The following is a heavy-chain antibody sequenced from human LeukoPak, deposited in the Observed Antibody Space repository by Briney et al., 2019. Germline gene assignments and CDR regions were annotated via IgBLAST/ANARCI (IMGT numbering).Heavy chain of an antibody. CDR1: GYIFSTYW. CDR2: IYPGDSDT. D-gene: IGHD6-13*01. Sequence: GESQKISCKGSGYIFSTYWIGWVRQMPGKGLEWMGIIYPGDSDTRYSPSFQGQVTISADKSISTAYLQWSSQKASDTAMYYCARLGSSFDYWGQGTLVTVSS. CDR3: ARLGSSFDY. J-gene: IGHJ4*02. V-gene: IGHV5-51*01.